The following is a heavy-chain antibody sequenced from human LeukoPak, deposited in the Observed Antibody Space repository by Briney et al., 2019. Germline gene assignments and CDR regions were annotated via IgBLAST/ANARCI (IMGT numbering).Heavy chain of an antibody. CDR2: VYYSGST. D-gene: IGHD3-16*01. V-gene: IGHV4-39*01. CDR3: ARLGGSYGFDY. J-gene: IGHJ4*02. Sequence: SETLSLTCTVSGGSISSSSYYWGWIRQPPGQGLEWIGSVYYSGSTYYNPSLKSRVTISVDTSKNQFSLKLSSVTAADTAVYYCARLGGSYGFDYWGQGTLVTVSS. CDR1: GGSISSSSYY.